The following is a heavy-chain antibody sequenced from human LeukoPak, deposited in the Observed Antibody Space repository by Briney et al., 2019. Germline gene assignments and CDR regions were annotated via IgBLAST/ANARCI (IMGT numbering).Heavy chain of an antibody. CDR1: GGSISSSY. J-gene: IGHJ4*02. CDR3: ARHYSGGPQHFDY. D-gene: IGHD6-19*01. Sequence: PSETLSLTCTVSGGSISSSYWTWIRQPPGKGLEWIGCIYYSGSTNYNPSLKSRVTISVDTSKNQFSLHLSSVTAADTAVYYCARHYSGGPQHFDYWGQGTLVTVSS. CDR2: IYYSGST. V-gene: IGHV4-59*08.